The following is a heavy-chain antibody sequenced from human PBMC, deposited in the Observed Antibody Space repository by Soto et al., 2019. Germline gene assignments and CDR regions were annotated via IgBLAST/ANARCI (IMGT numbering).Heavy chain of an antibody. V-gene: IGHV3-66*01. D-gene: IGHD4-17*01. J-gene: IGHJ4*02. CDR3: ARDGGSYGHGPLGY. Sequence: EVHLVESGGHLVQPGGSLRLSCAASGFTVSSNYMTWVRQVPKKGLEWVSVIYSGGSTYYADSVMGRFTISIDNSKNTMYLQMNSLRAEDTAVYYCARDGGSYGHGPLGYWGQGTLVTVSS. CDR1: GFTVSSNY. CDR2: IYSGGST.